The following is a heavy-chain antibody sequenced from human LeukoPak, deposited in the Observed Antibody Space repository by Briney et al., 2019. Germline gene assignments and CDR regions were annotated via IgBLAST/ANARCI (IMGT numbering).Heavy chain of an antibody. CDR2: IYYSGST. CDR3: ARHAGGGNTALDY. D-gene: IGHD5-18*01. CDR1: GGSISSGDYY. Sequence: SETLSLTCTVSGGSISSGDYYWSWIRQPPGKGLEWIGYIYYSGSTYYNPSLKSRVTISVDTSKNQFSLKLSSVTAADTAVYYCARHAGGGNTALDYWGQGTLVTVSS. V-gene: IGHV4-30-4*01. J-gene: IGHJ4*02.